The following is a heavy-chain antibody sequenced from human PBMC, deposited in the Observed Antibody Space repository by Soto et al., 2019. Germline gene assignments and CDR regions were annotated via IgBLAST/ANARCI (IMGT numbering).Heavy chain of an antibody. V-gene: IGHV1-69*06. Sequence: GSWVKGSFKASGGTFSNYAISWVRQAPGQGLEWMEGIIPIFNTANYAQKFQGRSTITADKSTSTAYMELRSLRSEDRAVYYCARGLVVPAGIRYYYYGMDVWGQGTTVTVSS. CDR1: GGTFSNYA. D-gene: IGHD2-2*01. CDR3: ARGLVVPAGIRYYYYGMDV. CDR2: IIPIFNTA. J-gene: IGHJ6*02.